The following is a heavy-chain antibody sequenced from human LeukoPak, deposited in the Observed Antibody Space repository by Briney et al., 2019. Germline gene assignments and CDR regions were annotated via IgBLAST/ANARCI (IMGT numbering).Heavy chain of an antibody. D-gene: IGHD3-9*01. V-gene: IGHV1-69*04. Sequence: SVKVSCKASGGTFSSYAISWVRQAPGQGLEWMGRIIPILGIANYAQKFQGRVTITADKSTSTAYMELSSLRSEDTAVYYCASPRYYDILTGYYEYLGAFDIWGQGTMVTVSS. CDR1: GGTFSSYA. CDR2: IIPILGIA. J-gene: IGHJ3*02. CDR3: ASPRYYDILTGYYEYLGAFDI.